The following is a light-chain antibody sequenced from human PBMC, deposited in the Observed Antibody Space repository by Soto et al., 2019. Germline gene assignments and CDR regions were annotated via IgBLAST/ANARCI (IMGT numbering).Light chain of an antibody. CDR3: QQYNKWPQT. CDR1: QSVATN. V-gene: IGKV3-15*01. CDR2: GAS. Sequence: EAVLTQSPATLSVFPGERATLSARPSQSVATNLAWYQQRPGQAPRLLIYGASKRAIGLPARFSGSGSGTEFTLTITSLQSEDFAVYYCQQYNKWPQTFGQGTKVDIK. J-gene: IGKJ1*01.